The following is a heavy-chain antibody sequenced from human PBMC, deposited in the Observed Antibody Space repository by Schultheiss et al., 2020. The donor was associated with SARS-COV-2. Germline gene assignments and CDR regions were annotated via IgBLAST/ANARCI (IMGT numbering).Heavy chain of an antibody. CDR1: GGSISSYY. V-gene: IGHV4-59*08. D-gene: IGHD5-18*01. J-gene: IGHJ4*02. CDR2: IYYSGST. Sequence: SQTLSLTCTVSGGSISSYYWSWIRQPPGKGLEWIGYIYYSGSTNYNPSLKSRVTISVDTSKNQFSLKLSSVTAADTAVYYCAKGGYSILWPAGLFDYWGQGTLVTVSS. CDR3: AKGGYSILWPAGLFDY.